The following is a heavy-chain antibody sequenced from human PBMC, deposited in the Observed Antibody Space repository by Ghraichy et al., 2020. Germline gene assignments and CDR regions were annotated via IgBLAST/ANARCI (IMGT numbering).Heavy chain of an antibody. CDR1: GGSISSSSYY. J-gene: IGHJ5*02. CDR2: IYYSGST. CDR3: ARNNQLYDFWSGATNWFGP. V-gene: IGHV4-39*07. D-gene: IGHD3-3*01. Sequence: GSLRLSCTVSGGSISSSSYYWGWIRQPPGKGLEWIGSIYYSGSTYYNPSLKSRVTISVDTSKNQFSLKLSSVTAADTAVYYCARNNQLYDFWSGATNWFGPWGQGTLVTVSS.